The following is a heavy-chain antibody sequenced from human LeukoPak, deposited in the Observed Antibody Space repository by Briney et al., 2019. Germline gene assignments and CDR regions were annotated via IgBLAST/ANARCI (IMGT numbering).Heavy chain of an antibody. CDR2: INSDGSST. J-gene: IGHJ4*02. V-gene: IGHV3-74*01. CDR3: ARGGLTGTTIPYFDY. D-gene: IGHD1-7*01. Sequence: GGSLRLSCETAGFTFSSYWMHWVRQPPGKGLVWVSRINSDGSSTSYADAVKGRFTISRDNAKNTLYLRMNSLRAEDTAVYYCARGGLTGTTIPYFDYWGQGTLVTVSS. CDR1: GFTFSSYW.